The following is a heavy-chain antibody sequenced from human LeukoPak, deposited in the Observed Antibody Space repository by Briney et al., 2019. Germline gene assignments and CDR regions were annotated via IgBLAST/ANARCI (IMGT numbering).Heavy chain of an antibody. CDR3: ARDLSYYGSGSYWDY. V-gene: IGHV1-69*05. D-gene: IGHD3-10*01. J-gene: IGHJ4*02. CDR1: GGTFSSYA. CDR2: IIPIFGTA. Sequence: SVKVSCKASGGTFSSYAISWVRQAPGQGLEWMGGIIPIFGTANYAQKFQGRVTITTDESTSTAYMELSSLRSEDTAVYYCARDLSYYGSGSYWDYWGQGTLVTVSS.